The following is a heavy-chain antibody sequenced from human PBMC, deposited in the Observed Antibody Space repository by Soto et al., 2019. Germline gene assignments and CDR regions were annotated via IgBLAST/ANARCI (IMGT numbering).Heavy chain of an antibody. CDR2: VSPNSGNT. D-gene: IGHD2-2*03. CDR3: ASWSGYSK. V-gene: IGHV1-8*01. CDR1: GYTFSSYG. Sequence: VQLVQSGSEVRKPGASVKVSCKASGYTFSSYGINWVRQAPGQGPEWMGRVSPNSGNTGYATKFQGRLTMTRDTSISTAYMELRSLTSEDTAVYYCASWSGYSKWGQGTLVTVSS. J-gene: IGHJ4*02.